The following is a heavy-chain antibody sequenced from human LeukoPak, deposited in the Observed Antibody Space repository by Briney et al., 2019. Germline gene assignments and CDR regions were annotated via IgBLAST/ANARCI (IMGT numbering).Heavy chain of an antibody. J-gene: IGHJ2*01. V-gene: IGHV4-59*08. D-gene: IGHD6-13*01. CDR1: GGSISSYY. Sequence: SETLSLTCTVSGGSISSYYWSWIRQPPGKGLEWIGYIYYSGSTNYNPSLKSRVTISVDTSKNQFSLKLSSVTAADTAVYYCARHQDSSSWRPSWYFDLWGRGTLVTVSS. CDR3: ARHQDSSSWRPSWYFDL. CDR2: IYYSGST.